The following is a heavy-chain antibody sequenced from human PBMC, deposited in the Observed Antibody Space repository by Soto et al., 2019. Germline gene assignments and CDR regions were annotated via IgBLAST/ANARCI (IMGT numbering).Heavy chain of an antibody. D-gene: IGHD3-22*01. CDR3: ARDFKYYYDSSGYYPLTDYYYYGMDV. V-gene: IGHV1-69*13. J-gene: IGHJ6*02. Sequence: ASVKVSCKASGYTFTGYYIHWVRQAPGQGLEWMGWIIPNFGTANYAQKFQGRVTITADESTSTAYMELSSLRSEDTAVYYCARDFKYYYDSSGYYPLTDYYYYGMDVWGQGTTVTVSS. CDR2: IIPNFGTA. CDR1: GYTFTGYY.